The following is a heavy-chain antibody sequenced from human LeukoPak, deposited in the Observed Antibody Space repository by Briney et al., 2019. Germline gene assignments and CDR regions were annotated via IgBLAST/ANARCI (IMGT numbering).Heavy chain of an antibody. CDR2: ISADGNHE. V-gene: IGHV3-30*18. D-gene: IGHD5-24*01. Sequence: GRSLRLSCAASGLTFSNYGMHWVRQAPGKGLEWVAVISADGNHEYYTDSVKGRFTISRDNSKNTLYLQMNSVRTEDTAEYYCAKDYENWRWLDIWGQGTMVTVSS. CDR1: GLTFSNYG. J-gene: IGHJ3*02. CDR3: AKDYENWRWLDI.